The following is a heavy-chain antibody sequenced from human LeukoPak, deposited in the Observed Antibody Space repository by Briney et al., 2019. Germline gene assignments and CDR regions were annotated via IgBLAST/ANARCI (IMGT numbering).Heavy chain of an antibody. CDR1: GYILTELS. Sequence: GASVKVSCKASGYILTELSMHWVRQAPGKGLEWMGGFEPEDGETIYAQKFQGRVTMTEDTSIDTAYLELSSLISGDTAVYYCAASFPGELLHYWGQGTLVTVSS. CDR2: FEPEDGET. J-gene: IGHJ4*02. CDR3: AASFPGELLHY. V-gene: IGHV1-24*01. D-gene: IGHD3-16*01.